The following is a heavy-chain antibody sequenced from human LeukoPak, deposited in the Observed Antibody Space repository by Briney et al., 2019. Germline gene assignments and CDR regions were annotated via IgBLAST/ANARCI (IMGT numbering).Heavy chain of an antibody. D-gene: IGHD1-26*01. Sequence: SETLSFTCTVTGGTISSYYWSWIRQPTGKGLEWIAYIDYSGSTNYNPSLKSRVTISVDASKNQFSLKLSSVTAADTAVYYCARDRRRDLLHAFDIWGQGTMVTVSS. CDR1: GGTISSYY. J-gene: IGHJ3*02. V-gene: IGHV4-59*01. CDR3: ARDRRRDLLHAFDI. CDR2: IDYSGST.